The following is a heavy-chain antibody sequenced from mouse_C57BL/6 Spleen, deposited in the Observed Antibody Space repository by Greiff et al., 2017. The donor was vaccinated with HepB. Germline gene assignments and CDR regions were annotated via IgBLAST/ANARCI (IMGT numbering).Heavy chain of an antibody. Sequence: VQLQQSGAELVKPGASVKLSCKASGYTFTSYWMHWVKQRPGQGLEWIGMIHPNSGSTNYNEKFKSKATLTVDKSSSTAYMQLSSLTSEDSAVYYCASPYDYDDYAMDYWGQGTSVTVSS. CDR1: GYTFTSYW. CDR3: ASPYDYDDYAMDY. D-gene: IGHD2-4*01. J-gene: IGHJ4*01. CDR2: IHPNSGST. V-gene: IGHV1-64*01.